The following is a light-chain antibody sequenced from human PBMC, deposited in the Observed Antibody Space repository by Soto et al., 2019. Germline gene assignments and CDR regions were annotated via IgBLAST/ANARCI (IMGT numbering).Light chain of an antibody. J-gene: IGKJ4*01. V-gene: IGKV3-15*01. CDR3: QQYNKWPLT. CDR2: GAF. Sequence: EIVMTQSPATLSVSQGERATLSCRASESVSSNLAWYQQKPGQAPRLLIYGAFTRATGIPARFSGGGSGTEFTLTISSLQSEDFAVYYCQQYNKWPLTFGGGTKVEIK. CDR1: ESVSSN.